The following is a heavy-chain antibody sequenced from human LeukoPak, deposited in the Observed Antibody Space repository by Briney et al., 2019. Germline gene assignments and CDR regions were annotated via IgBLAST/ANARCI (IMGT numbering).Heavy chain of an antibody. Sequence: SETLSLTCAVYGVSFSGYSWTWIRQPPGKGLEWIVEISPSGATNYSPSLKSRVTISIDTSKNQFFLNLSSVTAADTAIYYCARAIPGTGYWGQGTLVTVSS. CDR3: ARAIPGTGY. D-gene: IGHD6-13*01. CDR2: ISPSGAT. CDR1: GVSFSGYS. V-gene: IGHV4-34*01. J-gene: IGHJ4*02.